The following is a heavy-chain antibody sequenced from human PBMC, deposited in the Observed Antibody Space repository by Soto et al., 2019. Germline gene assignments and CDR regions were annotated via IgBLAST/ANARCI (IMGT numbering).Heavy chain of an antibody. CDR3: ARGARFTIFGVVRMDV. V-gene: IGHV1-69*13. Sequence: ASVKVSCKASGGTFSSYAISWVRQAPGQGLEWMGGIIPIFGTANYAQKFQGRVMITADESLSTAYMELSCLRSEDTSVYYCARGARFTIFGVVRMDVWGQGTTVTV. CDR2: IIPIFGTA. CDR1: GGTFSSYA. D-gene: IGHD3-3*01. J-gene: IGHJ6*02.